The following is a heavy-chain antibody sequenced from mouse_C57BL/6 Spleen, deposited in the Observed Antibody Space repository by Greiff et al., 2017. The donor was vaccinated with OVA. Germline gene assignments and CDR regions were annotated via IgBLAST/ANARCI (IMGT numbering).Heavy chain of an antibody. Sequence: QVQLQQPGAELVRPGTSVKLSCKASGYTFTSYWMHWVKQRPGQGLEWIGVIDPSDSYTNYNQKFKGKATLTVDTSSSTAYMQHSSLTSEDSAVYYCARDYGSRPFDYWGQGTTHTVSS. CDR2: IDPSDSYT. V-gene: IGHV1-59*01. J-gene: IGHJ2*01. D-gene: IGHD1-1*01. CDR3: ARDYGSRPFDY. CDR1: GYTFTSYW.